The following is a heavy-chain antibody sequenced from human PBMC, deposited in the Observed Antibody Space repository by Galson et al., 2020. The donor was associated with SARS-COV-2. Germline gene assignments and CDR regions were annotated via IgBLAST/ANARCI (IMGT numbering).Heavy chain of an antibody. CDR3: AKGPFAMIALSGYFDY. V-gene: IGHV3-23*01. J-gene: IGHJ4*02. CDR2: ISGSGGST. CDR1: GFTFSSYA. D-gene: IGHD3-22*01. Sequence: GGSLRLSCAASGFTFSSYAMSWVRQAPGKGLEWVSAISGSGGSTYYADSVKGRFTISRDNSKNTLYLQMNSLRAEDTAVYYCAKGPFAMIALSGYFDYWGQGTLVTVSS.